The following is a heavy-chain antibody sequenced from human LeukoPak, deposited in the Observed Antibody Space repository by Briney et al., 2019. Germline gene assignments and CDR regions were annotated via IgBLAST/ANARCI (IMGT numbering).Heavy chain of an antibody. J-gene: IGHJ4*02. D-gene: IGHD1-26*01. V-gene: IGHV4-59*08. Sequence: SETLSLTCTVAAGSISSYYWSWIRQPPGKGLGWVGYIYYSGSTNYNPSLKSRVTISVDTSKNQFSLKLSSVTAADTAVYYCARGGQWELRYYFDYWGQGTLVTVSS. CDR2: IYYSGST. CDR3: ARGGQWELRYYFDY. CDR1: AGSISSYY.